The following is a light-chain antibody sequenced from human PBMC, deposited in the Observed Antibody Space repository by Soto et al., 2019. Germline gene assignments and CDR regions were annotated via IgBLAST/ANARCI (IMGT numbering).Light chain of an antibody. CDR2: DVS. CDR1: SSDVGGYNY. J-gene: IGLJ1*01. CDR3: SSYTGSSTSLYV. V-gene: IGLV2-14*03. Sequence: QSVLTQPASVSGSPGQSITISCTGTSSDVGGYNYVSWYQQHPGKAPKLMIYDVSNRPSGVSNRFSGSKSGNTASLIISGLQAEDEADYYCSSYTGSSTSLYVFGTGTQLTVL.